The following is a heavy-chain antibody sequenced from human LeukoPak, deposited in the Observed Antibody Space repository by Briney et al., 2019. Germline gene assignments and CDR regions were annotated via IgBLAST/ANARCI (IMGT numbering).Heavy chain of an antibody. CDR2: IRASDGRT. D-gene: IGHD2-21*01. CDR3: AKLVNY. CDR1: GFTFSSSS. V-gene: IGHV3-23*01. Sequence: PGGSLRLSCVASGFTFSSSSMSWVRQAPGKGLECVSSIRASDGRTYYGDSVEGRFTISRDNSRSTLYLQMNSLRAEDTAVYYCAKLVNYWGQGLLVTVSS. J-gene: IGHJ4*02.